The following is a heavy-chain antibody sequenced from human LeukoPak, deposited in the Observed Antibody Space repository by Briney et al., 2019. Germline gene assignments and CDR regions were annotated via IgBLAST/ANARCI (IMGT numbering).Heavy chain of an antibody. CDR2: IWFDGSKK. D-gene: IGHD1-26*01. CDR1: GFTFSNHG. V-gene: IGHV3-33*06. Sequence: GRSLRLSCAASGFTFSNHGFFWVRQAPGKGLEWVAVIWFDGSKKFYADSVKGRFTISRDNSKNTLYLQMNSLRAEDTAVYYCAKSIIVGATVGDAFDIWGQGTMVTVSS. J-gene: IGHJ3*02. CDR3: AKSIIVGATVGDAFDI.